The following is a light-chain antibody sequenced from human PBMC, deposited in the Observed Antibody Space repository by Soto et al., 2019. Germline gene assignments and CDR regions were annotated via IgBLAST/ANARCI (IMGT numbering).Light chain of an antibody. CDR1: QPIRSY. V-gene: IGKV3-11*01. J-gene: IGKJ3*01. CDR2: DSF. Sequence: EIVVTQSPAPLSLSPGETATLSCRTSQPIRSYLAWYQHKPGQAPRVVIYDSFNRATGVPARFSGSGSETDFTLTITNLEPEDFAVYYCQQRGNWPLFTFGPGTRVDLK. CDR3: QQRGNWPLFT.